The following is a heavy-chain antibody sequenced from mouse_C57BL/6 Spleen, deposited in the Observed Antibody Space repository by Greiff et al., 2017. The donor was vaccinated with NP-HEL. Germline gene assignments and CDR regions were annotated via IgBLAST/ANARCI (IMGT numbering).Heavy chain of an antibody. Sequence: QVQLQQPGAELVKPGASVKLSCKASGYTFTSYWMHWVKQRPGRGLEWIGRIDPNSGGTKYTEKFKSKATLTVDKPSSTAYMQLSSLTSEDSAVYYCGRSNYDYDGGAWFAYWGQGTLVTVSA. CDR2: IDPNSGGT. D-gene: IGHD2-4*01. CDR3: GRSNYDYDGGAWFAY. V-gene: IGHV1-72*01. CDR1: GYTFTSYW. J-gene: IGHJ3*01.